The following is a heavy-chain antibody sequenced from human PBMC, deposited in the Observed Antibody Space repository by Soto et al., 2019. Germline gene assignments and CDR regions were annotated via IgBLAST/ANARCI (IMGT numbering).Heavy chain of an antibody. CDR3: ARFRVGYCISTSCYGYNWFDP. V-gene: IGHV1-69*12. D-gene: IGHD2-2*01. J-gene: IGHJ5*02. CDR2: IIPIFGTA. CDR1: GGTFSSYA. Sequence: QVQLVQSGAEVKKPGSSVKVSCKASGGTFSSYAISWVRQAPGQGLEWMGGIIPIFGTANYAQKFQGRVTITADESTRTAYMELSSLRSEATAVYYCARFRVGYCISTSCYGYNWFDPWGQGTLVTVSS.